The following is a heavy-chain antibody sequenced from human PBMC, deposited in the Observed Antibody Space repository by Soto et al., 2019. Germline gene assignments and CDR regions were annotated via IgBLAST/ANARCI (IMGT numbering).Heavy chain of an antibody. V-gene: IGHV1-69*01. D-gene: IGHD5-12*01. Sequence: QVQLVQAGAEVKKPGSSLKVSCKASGGTFISYAISWVRQAPGQGLEWMGGIIAIFGTANYAQKFQGRVTITADEDTSTAYRELSSLRSEDTAVYSFAIDGLVATITSYFDYWGQCNRFTVS. CDR1: GGTFISYA. J-gene: IGHJ4*02. CDR2: IIAIFGTA. CDR3: AIDGLVATITSYFDY.